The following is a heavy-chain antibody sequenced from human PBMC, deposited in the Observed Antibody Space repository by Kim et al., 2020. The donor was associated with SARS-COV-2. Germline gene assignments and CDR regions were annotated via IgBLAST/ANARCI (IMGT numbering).Heavy chain of an antibody. D-gene: IGHD6-6*01. V-gene: IGHV1-46*01. J-gene: IGHJ5*02. CDR3: ARDPGSIAARPNNWFDP. Sequence: FQGSVTMTRDTSTSTVYMELSSLRSEDTAVYYCARDPGSIAARPNNWFDPWGQGTLVTVSS.